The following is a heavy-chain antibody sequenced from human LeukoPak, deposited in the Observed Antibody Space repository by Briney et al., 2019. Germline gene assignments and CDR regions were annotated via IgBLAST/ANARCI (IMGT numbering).Heavy chain of an antibody. CDR3: ARAGRAYSSSWYWFDP. Sequence: GGSLRLSCAASGFTFNNYNMNWVRQAPGKALEWVSSITSSGAYIFYADSVKGRFTISRDNAKNSLYLQMNSLRAEDTAVYYCARAGRAYSSSWYWFDPWGQGTLVTVSS. CDR1: GFTFNNYN. CDR2: ITSSGAYI. V-gene: IGHV3-21*01. J-gene: IGHJ5*02. D-gene: IGHD6-13*01.